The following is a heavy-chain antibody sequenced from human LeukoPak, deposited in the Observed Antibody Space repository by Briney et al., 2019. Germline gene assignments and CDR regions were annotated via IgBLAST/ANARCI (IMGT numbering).Heavy chain of an antibody. Sequence: ASVKVSYKASGYTFTSYGISWVRQAPGQGLEWMGWISAYNGNTNYAQKLQGRVTMTTDTSTSTAYMELRSLRSDDTAVYYCARDKAAMARNNFDYWGQGTLVTVSS. J-gene: IGHJ4*02. CDR2: ISAYNGNT. CDR3: ARDKAAMARNNFDY. D-gene: IGHD5-18*01. V-gene: IGHV1-18*01. CDR1: GYTFTSYG.